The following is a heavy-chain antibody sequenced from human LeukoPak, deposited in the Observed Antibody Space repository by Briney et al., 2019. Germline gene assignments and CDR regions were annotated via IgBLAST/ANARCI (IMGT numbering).Heavy chain of an antibody. CDR2: IKQDGTEK. CDR3: AKLAKYFYGSETYYFFEH. V-gene: IGHV3-7*01. CDR1: GFTFSRYW. D-gene: IGHD3-10*01. J-gene: IGHJ4*02. Sequence: GGSLRLSCAASGFTFSRYWMSWVRQAPGKGLEWVANIKQDGTEKYYVDSVKGRFTISRDNAKNSLYLQMTSLGVEDTAVYYCAKLAKYFYGSETYYFFEHWGQGTPVTASS.